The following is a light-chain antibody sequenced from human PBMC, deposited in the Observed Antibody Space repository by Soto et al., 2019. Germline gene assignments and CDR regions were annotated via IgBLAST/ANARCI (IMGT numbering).Light chain of an antibody. Sequence: QSALTQPPSASGSPGQSVTISCTGTSSDVGGYNYVSWYQQHPGKAPKLMIYAVSKRPSGVPDRFSGSKSGNTASLTVSGLQDEDEADYYCSSYEGSNNFVVFGGGTKVTVL. V-gene: IGLV2-8*01. J-gene: IGLJ2*01. CDR1: SSDVGGYNY. CDR3: SSYEGSNNFVV. CDR2: AVS.